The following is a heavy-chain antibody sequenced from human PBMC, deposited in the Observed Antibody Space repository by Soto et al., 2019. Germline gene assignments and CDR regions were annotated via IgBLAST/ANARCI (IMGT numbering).Heavy chain of an antibody. V-gene: IGHV3-30*18. Sequence: GGSLRLSCAASGFTFSSYGMHWVRQAPGKGLEWVAVISYDGSNKYYADSVKGRFTISRDNSKNTLYLQMNSLRAEDTAVYYCAKDRRRAAAPFDYWGQGTMVTVYS. D-gene: IGHD6-13*01. CDR2: ISYDGSNK. CDR3: AKDRRRAAAPFDY. J-gene: IGHJ4*02. CDR1: GFTFSSYG.